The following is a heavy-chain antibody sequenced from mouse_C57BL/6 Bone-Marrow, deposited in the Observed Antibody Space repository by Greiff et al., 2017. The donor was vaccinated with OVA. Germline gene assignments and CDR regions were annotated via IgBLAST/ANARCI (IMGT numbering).Heavy chain of an antibody. Sequence: QVQLKQSGAELARPGASVKLSCKASGYTFTSYGISWVKQRTGQGLEWIGEIYPRSGNTYYNEKFKGKATLTADKSSSTAYMELRSLTSEDSAVYFCARDNIKESAEVYFDYWGQGTTLTVSS. J-gene: IGHJ2*01. D-gene: IGHD6-1*01. CDR2: IYPRSGNT. V-gene: IGHV1-81*01. CDR1: GYTFTSYG. CDR3: ARDNIKESAEVYFDY.